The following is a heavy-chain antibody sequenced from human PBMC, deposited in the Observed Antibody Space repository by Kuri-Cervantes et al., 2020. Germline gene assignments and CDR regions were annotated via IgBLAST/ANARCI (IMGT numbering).Heavy chain of an antibody. J-gene: IGHJ5*02. CDR3: ARDGDTSNWPRRWFDP. D-gene: IGHD6-13*01. CDR1: GFTFDDYA. CDR2: ISWNSGSI. Sequence: GGSLRLSCAASGFTFDDYAMHWVRQAPGKGLEWVSGISWNSGSIGYADSVKGRFTISRDNAKNSLYLQMNSLRAEDTAVYYCARDGDTSNWPRRWFDPWGQGTLVTVSS. V-gene: IGHV3-9*01.